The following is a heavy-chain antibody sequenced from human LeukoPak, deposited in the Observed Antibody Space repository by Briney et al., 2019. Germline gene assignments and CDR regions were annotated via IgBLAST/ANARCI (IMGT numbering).Heavy chain of an antibody. CDR3: AAPGDSSGYSPYYYYYMDV. CDR1: GGSISSSGYY. J-gene: IGHJ6*03. D-gene: IGHD3-22*01. Sequence: SETLSLTCTVSGGSISSSGYYWGWIRQPPGKGLEWIGSIYYSGSTYYNPSLKSRVTISVDTSKNQFSLKLSSVTAADTAVYYCAAPGDSSGYSPYYYYYMDVWGKGTTVTVSS. CDR2: IYYSGST. V-gene: IGHV4-39*01.